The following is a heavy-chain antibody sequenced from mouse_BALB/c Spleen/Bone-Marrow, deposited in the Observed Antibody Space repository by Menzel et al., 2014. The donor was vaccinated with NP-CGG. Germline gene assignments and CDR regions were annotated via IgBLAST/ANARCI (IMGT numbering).Heavy chain of an antibody. CDR1: GFTFSSYY. J-gene: IGHJ4*01. D-gene: IGHD1-1*01. V-gene: IGHV5-6-2*01. Sequence: EVKVVESGGGLVKLGGSLKLSCAASGFTFSSYYMSWVRQTPEKRLELVAAINSNGGSTYYPDTVKGRFTISRDNAKNSLYLQMSSLKSEDTALYYCARHGSSYAMDYWGQGTSVTVSS. CDR3: ARHGSSYAMDY. CDR2: INSNGGST.